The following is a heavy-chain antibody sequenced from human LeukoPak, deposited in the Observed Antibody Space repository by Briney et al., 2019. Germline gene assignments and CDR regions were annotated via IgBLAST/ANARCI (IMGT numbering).Heavy chain of an antibody. Sequence: ASVKVSCKASGYTFTGYYLHWVRQAPGQGLEWMGRINPNSGDTNYAQKFQGRVTMTWDTSISTAYMELSRLTSDDTAVYYCARDRPAAASGFDYWGQGTLVTVSS. CDR3: ARDRPAAASGFDY. CDR1: GYTFTGYY. CDR2: INPNSGDT. D-gene: IGHD2-2*01. J-gene: IGHJ4*02. V-gene: IGHV1-2*06.